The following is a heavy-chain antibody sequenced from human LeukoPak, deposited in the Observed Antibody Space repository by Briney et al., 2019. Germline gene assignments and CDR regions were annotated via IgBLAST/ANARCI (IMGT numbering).Heavy chain of an antibody. CDR3: ARGDSGGYYFDY. J-gene: IGHJ4*02. D-gene: IGHD1-26*01. Sequence: PGGSLRLSCAASGFTFSSYEMNWVRQAPGKGLEWVSYISSSGSTISYADSVKGRFTISRDNAKNSLYLQMNSLRAEDTAVYYCARGDSGGYYFDYWGQGTLVTVSS. V-gene: IGHV3-48*03. CDR1: GFTFSSYE. CDR2: ISSSGSTI.